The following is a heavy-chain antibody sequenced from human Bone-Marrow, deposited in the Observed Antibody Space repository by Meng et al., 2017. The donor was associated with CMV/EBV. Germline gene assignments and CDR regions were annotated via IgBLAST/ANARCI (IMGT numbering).Heavy chain of an antibody. CDR3: ARSGGDNRSYNYYGMDV. Sequence: GSLRLSCTVSGGSITISNHYWVWIRQPPGKGLESIATISYSGTTYHNPSLRARVTMSIDTSKNQFSLRLTSVTAADTARYYCARSGGDNRSYNYYGMDVWGQGTTVTVSS. CDR2: ISYSGTT. CDR1: GGSITISNHY. V-gene: IGHV4-39*07. J-gene: IGHJ6*02. D-gene: IGHD3-16*01.